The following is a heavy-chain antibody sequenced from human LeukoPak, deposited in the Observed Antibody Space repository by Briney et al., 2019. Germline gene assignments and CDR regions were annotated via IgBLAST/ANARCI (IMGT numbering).Heavy chain of an antibody. J-gene: IGHJ4*02. CDR2: IALSDSSA. D-gene: IGHD4-23*01. CDR3: ARSPTVVTHFDY. V-gene: IGHV5-10-1*01. CDR1: EYSFTSYW. Sequence: GESLKISCKGFEYSFTSYWISWVRQMPGKGLEWMGKIALSDSSATYSPSFQGHVTISVDKSINTAYLHWSSLQASDTAMYYCARSPTVVTHFDYWGQGTLVTVSS.